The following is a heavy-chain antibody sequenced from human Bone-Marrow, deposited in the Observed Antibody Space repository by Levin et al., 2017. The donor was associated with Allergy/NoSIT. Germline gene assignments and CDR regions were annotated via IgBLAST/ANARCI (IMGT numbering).Heavy chain of an antibody. D-gene: IGHD3-16*02. J-gene: IGHJ4*02. CDR1: GGSFSGYY. CDR2: INHSGST. V-gene: IGHV4-34*01. CDR3: ARGFLIAVY. Sequence: PSETLSLTCAVYGGSFSGYYWSWIRQPPGKGLEWIGEINHSGSTNYNPSLKSRVTISVDTSKNQFSLKLSSVTAADTAVYYCARGFLIAVYWGQGTLVTVSS.